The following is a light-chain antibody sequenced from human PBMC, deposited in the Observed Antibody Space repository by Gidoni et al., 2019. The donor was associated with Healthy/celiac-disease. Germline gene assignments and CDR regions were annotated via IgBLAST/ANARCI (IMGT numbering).Light chain of an antibody. CDR3: QQYGSSLPLT. J-gene: IGKJ3*01. CDR2: GAS. CDR1: QSVSSSY. Sequence: EIVLTQSPGTLSLSPGERATLSCRASQSVSSSYLAWYQQKPGQAPRLLIYGASNRATGIPDRFSGSGSGTDFTLTISRLEPEDFAVYYCQQYGSSLPLTFGPGTKVDSK. V-gene: IGKV3-20*01.